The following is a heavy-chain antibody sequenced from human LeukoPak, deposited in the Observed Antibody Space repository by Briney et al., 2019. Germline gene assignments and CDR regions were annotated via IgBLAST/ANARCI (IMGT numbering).Heavy chain of an antibody. CDR3: ARGYSDIVVVPAAADAFDI. D-gene: IGHD2-2*01. V-gene: IGHV4-30-4*07. CDR1: GGSISSGGYS. J-gene: IGHJ3*02. Sequence: SESLSLTCAVSGGSISSGGYSWSWIRQPPGKGLEWIGYIYYSGSTYYNPSLKSRVTISVDTSKNQFSLKLSSVTAADTAVYYCARGYSDIVVVPAAADAFDIWGQGTMVTVSS. CDR2: IYYSGST.